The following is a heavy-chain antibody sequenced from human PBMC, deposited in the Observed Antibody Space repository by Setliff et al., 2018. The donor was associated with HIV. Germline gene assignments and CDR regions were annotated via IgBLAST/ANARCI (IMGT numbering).Heavy chain of an antibody. D-gene: IGHD2-15*01. V-gene: IGHV3-33*01. CDR1: GFAFSTFG. CDR3: ARDMVDRGHFDY. J-gene: IGHJ4*01. Sequence: PGGSLRLSCAASGFAFSTFGMHWVRQAPGKGLEWVAVIWYDGSNKYYADSVKGRFTISRDNSKNTMYLQMSSLRAEDTAVYYCARDMVDRGHFDYWGHGTLVTVSS. CDR2: IWYDGSNK.